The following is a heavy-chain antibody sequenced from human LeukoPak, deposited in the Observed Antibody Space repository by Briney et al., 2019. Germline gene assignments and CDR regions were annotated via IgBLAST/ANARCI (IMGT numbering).Heavy chain of an antibody. CDR2: IWYDGSNK. CDR3: ARDPPFFYGDPGYFDY. CDR1: GFTFSSYG. J-gene: IGHJ4*02. Sequence: GGSLRLSCAASGFTFSSYGMHWVRQARGKGLEWVAVIWYDGSNKYYADSVKGRFTISRDNSKNTLYLQMNSLRAEDTAVYYCARDPPFFYGDPGYFDYWGQGTLVTVSS. D-gene: IGHD4-17*01. V-gene: IGHV3-33*01.